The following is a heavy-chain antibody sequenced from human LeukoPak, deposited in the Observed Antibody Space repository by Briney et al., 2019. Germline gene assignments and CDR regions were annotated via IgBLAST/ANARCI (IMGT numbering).Heavy chain of an antibody. CDR1: GYSFTTYW. V-gene: IGHV5-51*01. CDR3: ARGPDYYGSGSYYNTPFDY. J-gene: IGHJ4*02. CDR2: IYPGDSDT. Sequence: GESLKISCKGSGYSFTTYWIGWVRQMPGKGLEWMGIIYPGDSDTRYSPSFQGQVTISADKSISTAYLQWSSLKASDTAMYYCARGPDYYGSGSYYNTPFDYWGQGTLVIVSS. D-gene: IGHD3-10*01.